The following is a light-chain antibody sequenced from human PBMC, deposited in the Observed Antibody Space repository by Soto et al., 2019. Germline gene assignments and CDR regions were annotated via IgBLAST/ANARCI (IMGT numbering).Light chain of an antibody. CDR1: QSVSSSY. CDR3: QQRSHWPRT. J-gene: IGKJ1*01. V-gene: IGKV3D-20*02. Sequence: ETVWTKSPGTLSLSPGERATLSCRASQSVSSSYLAWYQQKPGQAPRLLIHGISRRATGIPDRFGGSGSGTDFTLTISRLEPEDCAVYYCQQRSHWPRTFGQGTKVDIK. CDR2: GIS.